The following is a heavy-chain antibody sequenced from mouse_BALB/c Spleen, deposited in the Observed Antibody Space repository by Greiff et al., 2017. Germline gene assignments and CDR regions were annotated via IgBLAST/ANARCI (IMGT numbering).Heavy chain of an antibody. Sequence: EVMLVESGGGLVKPGGSLKLSCAASGFTFSSYAMSWVRQTPEKRLEWVASISSGGSTYYPDSVKGRFTISRDNARNILYLQMSSLRSEDTAMYYCARPLWDYYAMDYWGQGTSVTVSS. CDR1: GFTFSSYA. CDR2: ISSGGST. CDR3: ARPLWDYYAMDY. J-gene: IGHJ4*01. V-gene: IGHV5-6-5*01. D-gene: IGHD1-1*02.